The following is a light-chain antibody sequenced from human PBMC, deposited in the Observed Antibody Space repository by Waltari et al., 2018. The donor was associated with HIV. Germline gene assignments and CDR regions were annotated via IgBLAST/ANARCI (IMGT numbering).Light chain of an antibody. J-gene: IGLJ3*02. V-gene: IGLV1-40*01. CDR3: QSYDSSLSAPKWV. Sequence: QSVLTQPPSVSGAPGQRVTISCTGSSSNIGAGYDVYWYQHLPVTAPKLLIYGATNRRSGVPYRLSGSKSGTAATLAITGLQAEDEADYYCQSYDSSLSAPKWVFGGGTKLTVL. CDR2: GAT. CDR1: SSNIGAGYD.